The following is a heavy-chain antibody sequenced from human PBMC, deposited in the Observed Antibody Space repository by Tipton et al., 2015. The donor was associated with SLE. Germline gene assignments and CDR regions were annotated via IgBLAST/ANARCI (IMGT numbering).Heavy chain of an antibody. D-gene: IGHD6-13*01. CDR2: IHFTGST. CDR3: ASCETAGNAFDI. J-gene: IGHJ3*02. Sequence: LRLSCTVSGGSISSHYWSWIRQPPGKGLEWIGYIHFTGSTNYNPSLKSRATISVDTSKNQFSLKLSSVTAADTAVYYCASCETAGNAFDIWGQGTMVTVSS. V-gene: IGHV4-59*11. CDR1: GGSISSHY.